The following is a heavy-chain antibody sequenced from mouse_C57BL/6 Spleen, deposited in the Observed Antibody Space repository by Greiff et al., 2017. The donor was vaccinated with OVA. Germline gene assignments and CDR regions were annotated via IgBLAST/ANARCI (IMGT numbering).Heavy chain of an antibody. V-gene: IGHV1-53*01. J-gene: IGHJ4*01. CDR2: INPSNGGT. D-gene: IGHD2-3*01. Sequence: QVQLQQPGTELVKPGASVKLSCKASGYTFTSYWMHWVKQRPGQGLEWIGNINPSNGGTNYNANFTRKATLTVDQSSSTAYMQLSSLTSEDSAVYYCARWGIYDGYYDYAMDYWGQGTSVTVSS. CDR1: GYTFTSYW. CDR3: ARWGIYDGYYDYAMDY.